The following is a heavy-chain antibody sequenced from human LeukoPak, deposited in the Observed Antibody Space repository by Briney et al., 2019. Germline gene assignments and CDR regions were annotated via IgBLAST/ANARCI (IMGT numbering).Heavy chain of an antibody. Sequence: GGSLRLSCAASGFTFSSYAMSWVRQAPGKGLEWVSAISGSGGSTYYADSVKGRFTISRDNSKNSMSLQMNSLRAEDTAVYYCARDSEIVVARDAFDIWGQGTMVTVSS. D-gene: IGHD3-22*01. CDR2: ISGSGGST. CDR1: GFTFSSYA. J-gene: IGHJ3*02. V-gene: IGHV3-23*01. CDR3: ARDSEIVVARDAFDI.